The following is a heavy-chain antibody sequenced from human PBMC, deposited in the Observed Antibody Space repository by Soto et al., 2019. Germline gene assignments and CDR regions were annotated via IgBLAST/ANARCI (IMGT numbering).Heavy chain of an antibody. V-gene: IGHV4-34*01. Sequence: QVHLQQWGAGLLRPSETLSLTCAVYGGSFSGYYWSWIRQPPGKGLEWIGEINRSGSTDYNPSLKIRVTMSLDTSNNQFSLRLISVTAADTAVYYCARGAIFDYWGQGTLITVSS. J-gene: IGHJ4*02. CDR1: GGSFSGYY. CDR2: INRSGST. D-gene: IGHD3-3*02. CDR3: ARGAIFDY.